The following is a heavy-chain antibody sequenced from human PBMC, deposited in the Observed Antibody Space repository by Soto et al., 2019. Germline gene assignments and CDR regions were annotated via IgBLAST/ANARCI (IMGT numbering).Heavy chain of an antibody. CDR2: ISYDGSNK. CDR3: AKDVEYCSGGSCYSDSDY. Sequence: GGSLRLSCAASGFTFSSYGMHWVRQAPGKGLEWVAVISYDGSNKYYADSVKGRFTISRDNSKNTLYLQMNSLRAEGTAVYYCAKDVEYCSGGSCYSDSDYWGQGTLVTVPQ. V-gene: IGHV3-30*18. J-gene: IGHJ4*02. D-gene: IGHD2-15*01. CDR1: GFTFSSYG.